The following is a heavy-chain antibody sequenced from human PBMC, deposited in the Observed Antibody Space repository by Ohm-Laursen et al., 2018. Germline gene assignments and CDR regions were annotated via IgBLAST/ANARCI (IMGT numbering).Heavy chain of an antibody. J-gene: IGHJ4*02. CDR3: AKDEGLRWQSG. V-gene: IGHV3-23*01. CDR1: GFTFSSYA. D-gene: IGHD4-23*01. Sequence: SLRLSCTAFGFTFSSYAMSWVRQPPGKGLEWVSIFSGSDGSTYYADSVKGRFTISRDNSKNTLYLQMNSLRAEDTAVYYCAKDEGLRWQSGWGQGTLVTVSS. CDR2: FSGSDGST.